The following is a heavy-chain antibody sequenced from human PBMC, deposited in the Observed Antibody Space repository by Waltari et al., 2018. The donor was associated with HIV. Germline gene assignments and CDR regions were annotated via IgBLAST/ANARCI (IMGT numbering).Heavy chain of an antibody. J-gene: IGHJ4*02. D-gene: IGHD1-26*01. CDR3: ARVGSGSHPSGYFDY. Sequence: QVQLVQSGAEVKKPGASVKVSCKASGYTFTGYYMHWVRQAPGQGLEWMGWINPNSGGTNYAQKFQGRVTMTRDTSISTAYMELSRLRSDDTAVYYCARVGSGSHPSGYFDYWGQGTLVTVSS. CDR2: INPNSGGT. V-gene: IGHV1-2*02. CDR1: GYTFTGYY.